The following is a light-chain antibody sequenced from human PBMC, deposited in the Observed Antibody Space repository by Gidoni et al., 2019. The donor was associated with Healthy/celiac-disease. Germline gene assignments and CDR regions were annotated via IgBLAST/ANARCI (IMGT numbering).Light chain of an antibody. Sequence: QSALTQPASVSGSPGQSITISCTGTSSDVGGYNYVSWYQQHPGKAPKLMIYEVSNRPSGVSNRFSGSKSGNTASLTISGLQAEDEADYYCSSYTSSSTHVVFGGDQADRP. CDR2: EVS. J-gene: IGLJ2*01. CDR3: SSYTSSSTHVV. CDR1: SSDVGGYNY. V-gene: IGLV2-14*01.